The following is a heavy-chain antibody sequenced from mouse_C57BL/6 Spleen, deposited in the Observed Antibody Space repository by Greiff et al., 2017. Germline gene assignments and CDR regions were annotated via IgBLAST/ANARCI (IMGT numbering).Heavy chain of an antibody. V-gene: IGHV5-16*01. Sequence: EVMLVESEGGLVQPGSSMKLSCTASGFTFSDYYMAWVRQVPEKGLEWVANINYDGSSTYYLDSLKSRFIISRDNAKNILYLQMSSLKSEDTATYYCARASTTVSYWYFDVWGTGTTVTVSS. J-gene: IGHJ1*03. CDR3: ARASTTVSYWYFDV. CDR2: INYDGSST. CDR1: GFTFSDYY. D-gene: IGHD1-1*01.